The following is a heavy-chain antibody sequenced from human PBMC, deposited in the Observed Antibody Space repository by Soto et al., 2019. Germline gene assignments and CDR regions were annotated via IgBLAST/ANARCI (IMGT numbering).Heavy chain of an antibody. Sequence: EVQLVESGGGLVKPGGSLRLSCAASGFTFSSYSMNWVRQAPGKGLEWVSSISSSSSYIYYADSVKGRFTISRDNAKNSLYLQMNSLRAEDTAVYYCARASSPSGWTNPAAVDYWGQGTLVTVSS. J-gene: IGHJ4*02. D-gene: IGHD2-15*01. CDR2: ISSSSSYI. CDR3: ARASSPSGWTNPAAVDY. CDR1: GFTFSSYS. V-gene: IGHV3-21*01.